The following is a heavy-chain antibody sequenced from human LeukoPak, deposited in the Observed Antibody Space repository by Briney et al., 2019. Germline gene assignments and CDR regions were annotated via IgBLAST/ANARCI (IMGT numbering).Heavy chain of an antibody. D-gene: IGHD6-19*01. CDR3: ARHRIAVAGLDAFDI. Sequence: SETLSLTCTVSGGSISSSSYYWGWLRQPPGKGLEWIGSIYYSGSTYYNPSLKSRVTISVDTSKNQFSLKLSSVTAADTAVYYCARHRIAVAGLDAFDIWGQGTMVTVSS. J-gene: IGHJ3*02. V-gene: IGHV4-39*01. CDR1: GGSISSSSYY. CDR2: IYYSGST.